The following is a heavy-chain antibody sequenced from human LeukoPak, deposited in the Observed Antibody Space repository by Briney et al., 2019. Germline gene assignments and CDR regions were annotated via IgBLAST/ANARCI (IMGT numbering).Heavy chain of an antibody. J-gene: IGHJ6*04. CDR2: IWYDGSNM. CDR1: GFTFRNYG. CDR3: ARGNWDGEYDTYYHYGMDV. V-gene: IGHV3-33*01. Sequence: GRSLRLSCAASGFTFRNYGMHWVRRAPGKGLEWVALIWYDGSNMYYADSEKGRFTISRDNSENTLYLQMNRLRAEDTGVYYCARGNWDGEYDTYYHYGMDVWGKGTTVTVSS. D-gene: IGHD4-17*01.